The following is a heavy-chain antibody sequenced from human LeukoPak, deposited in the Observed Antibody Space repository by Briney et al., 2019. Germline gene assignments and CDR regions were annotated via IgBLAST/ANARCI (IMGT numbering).Heavy chain of an antibody. Sequence: ASVKVSCKASGYTFTGYYMHWVRQAPGQGLEWMGWINPNSGGTNYAQKFQGRVTMTRDTSISTAYMELSRLRSDDTAVYYCARGYYDYVWGSYRPYYFDYWGQGTLVTVSS. CDR3: ARGYYDYVWGSYRPYYFDY. CDR1: GYTFTGYY. CDR2: INPNSGGT. V-gene: IGHV1-2*02. J-gene: IGHJ4*02. D-gene: IGHD3-16*02.